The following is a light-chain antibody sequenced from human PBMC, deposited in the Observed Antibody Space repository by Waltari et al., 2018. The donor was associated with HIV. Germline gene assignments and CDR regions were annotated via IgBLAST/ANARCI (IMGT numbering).Light chain of an antibody. J-gene: IGLJ1*01. CDR3: QVWDSSSDHYV. Sequence: SYVLTQSPSVSVAPGQTARIICGGNNIGSKRVHWYQQRPGQAPVLVVYDDSDRPSGIPERFSGSNSGNTDTLTISRVEAGDEADYYCQVWDSSSDHYVFGTGTKVTVL. V-gene: IGLV3-21*02. CDR2: DDS. CDR1: NIGSKR.